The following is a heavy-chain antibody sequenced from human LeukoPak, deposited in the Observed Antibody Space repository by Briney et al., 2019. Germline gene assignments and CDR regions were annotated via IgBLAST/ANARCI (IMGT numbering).Heavy chain of an antibody. V-gene: IGHV3-21*01. D-gene: IGHD5-24*01. CDR1: GFMFTSYS. Sequence: GGSLRLSCAASGFMFTSYSMNWVRQAPGKGLEGVSSISASSTYIFYGDSVKGRFTLSRDNARSSLYLQMNGLRAEDTAVYYCARIAISSLGAYYMDVWGKGTTVTVSS. CDR2: ISASSTYI. J-gene: IGHJ6*03. CDR3: ARIAISSLGAYYMDV.